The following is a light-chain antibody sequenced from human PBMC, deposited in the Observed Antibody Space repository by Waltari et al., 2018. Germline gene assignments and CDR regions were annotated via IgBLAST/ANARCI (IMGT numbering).Light chain of an antibody. J-gene: IGKJ4*01. V-gene: IGKV2-40*01. CDR2: TLS. Sequence: DIVMTQTPLSLPVTPGEPASISCRSSQSLLDSDDGNTYLDWYLQKPGQSPQLLIYTLSYWASGVPDRFSGSGSGTDFTLKISRVEAEDVGVYYCMQRIEFPLTFGGGTKVEIK. CDR3: MQRIEFPLT. CDR1: QSLLDSDDGNTY.